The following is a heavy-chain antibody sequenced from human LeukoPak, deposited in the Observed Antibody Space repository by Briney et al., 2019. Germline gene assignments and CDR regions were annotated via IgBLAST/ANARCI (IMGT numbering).Heavy chain of an antibody. J-gene: IGHJ4*02. Sequence: ASQTLSLTCTVSGGSISSGDYYWSWIRQPPGEGLEWIGYIYYSGSTYYNPSLKSRVTISVDTSKNQFSLKLSSVTAADTAVYYSARGSYYGSGQIFDYWGQGTLVTVSS. D-gene: IGHD3-10*01. CDR2: IYYSGST. V-gene: IGHV4-30-4*01. CDR1: GGSISSGDYY. CDR3: ARGSYYGSGQIFDY.